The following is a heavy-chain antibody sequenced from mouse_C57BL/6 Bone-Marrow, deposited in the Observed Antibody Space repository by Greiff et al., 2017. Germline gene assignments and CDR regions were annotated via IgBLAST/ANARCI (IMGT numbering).Heavy chain of an antibody. D-gene: IGHD3-1*01. CDR3: ARSLGTSY. V-gene: IGHV1-59*01. Sequence: QVHVKQPGAELVRPGTSVKLSCKASGYTFTSYWMHWVKQRPGQGLEWIGVIDPSDSYTNYNQKFKGKATLTVDTSSSTAYMQLSSLTSEDSAVYYCARSLGTSYWGQGTTLTVSS. CDR2: IDPSDSYT. J-gene: IGHJ2*01. CDR1: GYTFTSYW.